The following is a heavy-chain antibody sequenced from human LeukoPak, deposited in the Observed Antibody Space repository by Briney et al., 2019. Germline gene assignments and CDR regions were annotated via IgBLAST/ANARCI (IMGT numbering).Heavy chain of an antibody. V-gene: IGHV1-18*01. CDR3: AREGADDHGRLLWFDP. D-gene: IGHD4-17*01. CDR1: GYIFTHYI. CDR2: ISAYNNYT. J-gene: IGHJ5*02. Sequence: ASVKVSCKASGYIFTHYIINWVRQAPGQGLEWMGKISAYNNYTTYAQKFQGRIAMTTDTSTNTAYMDLRSLRSDDTAFYYCAREGADDHGRLLWFDPWGQGTLVTVSS.